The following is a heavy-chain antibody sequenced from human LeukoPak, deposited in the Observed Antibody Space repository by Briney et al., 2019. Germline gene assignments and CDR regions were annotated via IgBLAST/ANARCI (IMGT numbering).Heavy chain of an antibody. CDR1: GFTFSSYA. J-gene: IGHJ4*02. D-gene: IGHD1-7*01. V-gene: IGHV3-23*01. CDR2: IRGSGDST. CDR3: AKGAGTSKIGSFGY. Sequence: GGSLRLSCAASGFTFSSYAMTWVRQAPGKGLEWVSSIRGSGDSTYYADSVKGRFTLSRDNPKNTLYLQMNSLRAEDTAVYYCAKGAGTSKIGSFGYWGQGTLVTVSS.